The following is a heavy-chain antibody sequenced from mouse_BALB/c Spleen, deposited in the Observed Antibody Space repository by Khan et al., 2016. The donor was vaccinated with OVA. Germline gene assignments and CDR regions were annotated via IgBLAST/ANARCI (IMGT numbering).Heavy chain of an antibody. CDR3: ARFYDYEGYFDV. CDR1: GFSLTSYG. CDR2: IWSYGTT. D-gene: IGHD2-4*01. J-gene: IGHJ1*01. Sequence: VQLVESGPGLVQPSQSLSITCTVSGFSLTSYGVHWVRQPPGKGLEWLGVIWSYGTTDYNAAFISRLSISKDNSKSQVFFKMNSLQADDTAIYYCARFYDYEGYFDVGGAGTTVTVSS. V-gene: IGHV2-4*02.